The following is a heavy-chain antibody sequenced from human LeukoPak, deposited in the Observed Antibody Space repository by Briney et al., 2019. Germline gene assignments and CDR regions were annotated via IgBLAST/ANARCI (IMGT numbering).Heavy chain of an antibody. Sequence: GGSLRLSCAAYGFTFSSYVMHWDRQAIGRGLEWVSSIGTAADTYYPGSVKGRFTISRENGKNSLYLQMNSLRAGDTAVYYCARGPIVGITETKGYFDYWGQGIRVTVSS. CDR1: GFTFSSYV. D-gene: IGHD1-7*01. CDR2: IGTAADT. J-gene: IGHJ4*02. CDR3: ARGPIVGITETKGYFDY. V-gene: IGHV3-13*01.